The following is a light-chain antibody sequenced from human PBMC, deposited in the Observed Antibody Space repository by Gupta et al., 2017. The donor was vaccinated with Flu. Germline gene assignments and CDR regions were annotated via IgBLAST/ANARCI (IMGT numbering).Light chain of an antibody. CDR3: HQYKTSPRT. Sequence: FLAQSPGTLSLSPGERVTLSCRAGESIDRNFLVWYHQKPGQVPRVLIYGTSKRAPGIPDRFSGGGSGTDFTLTINRLEPEESGLFYCHQYKTSPRTFGEGTKVEIK. J-gene: IGKJ2*01. V-gene: IGKV3-20*01. CDR1: ESIDRNF. CDR2: GTS.